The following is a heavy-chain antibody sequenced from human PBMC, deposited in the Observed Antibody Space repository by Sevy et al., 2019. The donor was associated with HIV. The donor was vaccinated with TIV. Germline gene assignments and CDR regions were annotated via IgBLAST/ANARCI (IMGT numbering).Heavy chain of an antibody. CDR3: AAGTTYYDFWSGYYHPSDFDY. V-gene: IGHV1-58*01. Sequence: ASVKVSCKASGFTFTSSAVQWVRQARGQRLEWIGWIVVGSGNTNYAQKFQERVTITRDMSTSTAYMELSSLRSEDTAVYYCAAGTTYYDFWSGYYHPSDFDYWGRGTLVTVSS. CDR1: GFTFTSSA. CDR2: IVVGSGNT. D-gene: IGHD3-3*01. J-gene: IGHJ4*02.